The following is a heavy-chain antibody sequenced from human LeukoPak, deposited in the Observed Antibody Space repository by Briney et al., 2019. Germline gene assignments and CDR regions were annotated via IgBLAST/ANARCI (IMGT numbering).Heavy chain of an antibody. D-gene: IGHD4-17*01. CDR2: ISAYNGNT. Sequence: ASVKVSCKAPGYTFTSYGISWVRQAPGQGLEWMGWISAYNGNTDYAQKLQGRVTMTTDTSTSTAYMELRSLRSDDTAVYYCARGREDYGDYSSDYWGQGTLVTVSS. J-gene: IGHJ4*02. V-gene: IGHV1-18*01. CDR3: ARGREDYGDYSSDY. CDR1: GYTFTSYG.